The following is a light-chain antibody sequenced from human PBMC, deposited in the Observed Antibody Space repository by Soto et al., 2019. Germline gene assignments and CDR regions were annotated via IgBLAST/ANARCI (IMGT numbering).Light chain of an antibody. V-gene: IGKV3-15*01. CDR2: GAS. CDR1: QSVSSN. J-gene: IGKJ1*01. CDR3: QQYNNWPRT. Sequence: EIVTTQSQATLSVSPGERATLSCRASQSVSSNLAWYQQKPGQAPRLLIYGASTRATGIPARFSGSGSGTEFALTISSLQSEDFAVYYCQQYNNWPRTFGQGTKV.